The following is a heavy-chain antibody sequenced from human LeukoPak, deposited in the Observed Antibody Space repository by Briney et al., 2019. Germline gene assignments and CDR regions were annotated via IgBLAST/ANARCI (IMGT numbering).Heavy chain of an antibody. Sequence: GGSLRLSCAASGFTVSSNYMAWVRQAPGKGLEWVSVIYKNAITFHADTVKGRFTISRDNSKNTLYLQMNNLRADDTAVYYCARSLRVRGVPDYMDVWGKGTTVTVSS. D-gene: IGHD3-10*01. J-gene: IGHJ6*03. CDR3: ARSLRVRGVPDYMDV. V-gene: IGHV3-53*01. CDR1: GFTVSSNY. CDR2: IYKNAIT.